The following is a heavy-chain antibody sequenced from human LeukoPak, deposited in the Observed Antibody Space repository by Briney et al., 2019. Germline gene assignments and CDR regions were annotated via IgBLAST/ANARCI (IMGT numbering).Heavy chain of an antibody. CDR1: GGTFSSYA. J-gene: IGHJ6*03. CDR3: ARGYSGYDREDYYYYYMDV. Sequence: SVKVSCKASGGTFSSYAISWVRQDPGQGLEWMGGIIPIFGTANYAQKFQGRVTITTDESTSTAYMELSSLRSEDTAVYYCARGYSGYDREDYYYYYMDVWGKGTTVTVSS. D-gene: IGHD5-12*01. V-gene: IGHV1-69*05. CDR2: IIPIFGTA.